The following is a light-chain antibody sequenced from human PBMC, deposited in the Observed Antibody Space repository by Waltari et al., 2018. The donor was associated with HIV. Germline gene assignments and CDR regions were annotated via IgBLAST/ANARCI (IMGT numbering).Light chain of an antibody. CDR2: RKN. Sequence: SLRSQPPSAFGTPRQRVSSSCSRSLCNIGRHYVHCYQSLPETAPKRLMYRKNQRPSGVPDRFSGSKSGTSSSLAISGLRSEDEANYYCAAWDASLSAWVFGGGTKLTVL. V-gene: IGLV1-47*01. CDR1: LCNIGRHY. J-gene: IGLJ3*02. CDR3: AAWDASLSAWV.